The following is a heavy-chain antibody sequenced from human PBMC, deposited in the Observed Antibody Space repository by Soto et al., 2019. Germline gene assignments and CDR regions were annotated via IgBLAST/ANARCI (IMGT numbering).Heavy chain of an antibody. CDR3: ASLSYGQLRYFDN. CDR1: KFTFGDYW. D-gene: IGHD3-16*02. CDR2: IKQDGSDK. J-gene: IGHJ4*02. Sequence: GGSLRLSCAVPKFTFGDYWMSWVRQAPGKGLEWVSNIKQDGSDKNYADSVKGRFTITRDSADNSMYLQMNSLRAEDTAVYYCASLSYGQLRYFDNWGQGTLVTVSS. V-gene: IGHV3-7*01.